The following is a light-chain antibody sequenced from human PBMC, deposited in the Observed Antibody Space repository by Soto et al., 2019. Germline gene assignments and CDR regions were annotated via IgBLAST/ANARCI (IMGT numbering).Light chain of an antibody. CDR1: QAILNY. CDR2: GAS. CDR3: QQLNSHPRT. Sequence: DIQLTQSPIFLSASVGDRVTISCRASQAILNYLAWYQQKPGKAPNLLIFGASTLQIGVPSRFSGSGSGTEFTLTISSLQPEDFATYYCQQLNSHPRTFGQGTKLEIK. J-gene: IGKJ2*01. V-gene: IGKV1-9*01.